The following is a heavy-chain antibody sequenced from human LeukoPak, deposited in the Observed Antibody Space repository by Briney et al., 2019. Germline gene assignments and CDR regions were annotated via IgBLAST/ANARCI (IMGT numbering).Heavy chain of an antibody. V-gene: IGHV4-59*12. Sequence: SETLSLTCTVSGGSISNYYWSWIRQPPGKGLEWIGYISYSGSTNYFPSLKSRVTMSLDTSKNQLSLTLSSMTAADTAVYYCASASQWLVWGDWGQGTLVTVST. CDR1: GGSISNYY. J-gene: IGHJ1*01. CDR2: ISYSGST. CDR3: ASASQWLVWGD. D-gene: IGHD6-19*01.